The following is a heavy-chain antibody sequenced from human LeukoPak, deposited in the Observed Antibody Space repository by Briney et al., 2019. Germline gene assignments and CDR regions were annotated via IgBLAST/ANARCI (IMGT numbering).Heavy chain of an antibody. Sequence: KPSETLSLTCTVSGGSISSYYWSWIRQPPGKGLEWIGYIYYSGSTNYNPSLKSRVTISVDTSKNQFSLKLSSVTAADTAVYYRARSDGYGLVGIWGQGTMVTVSS. J-gene: IGHJ3*02. D-gene: IGHD3-10*01. CDR1: GGSISSYY. V-gene: IGHV4-59*01. CDR2: IYYSGST. CDR3: ARSDGYGLVGI.